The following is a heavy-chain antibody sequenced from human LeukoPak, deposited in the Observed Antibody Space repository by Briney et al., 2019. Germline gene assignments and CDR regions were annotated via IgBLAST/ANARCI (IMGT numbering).Heavy chain of an antibody. V-gene: IGHV3-74*01. CDR3: AKDPNSSGWSDAPRWFDP. CDR2: INSDASST. D-gene: IGHD6-19*01. J-gene: IGHJ5*02. CDR1: GFTFSIYW. Sequence: PGGSLRLSCAASGFTFSIYWMHWVRQAPGKGLVWVSRINSDASSTTYADSVKGRFTISRDNSNNTLYLQMNSLRAEDTALYYCAKDPNSSGWSDAPRWFDPWGQGTLVTVSS.